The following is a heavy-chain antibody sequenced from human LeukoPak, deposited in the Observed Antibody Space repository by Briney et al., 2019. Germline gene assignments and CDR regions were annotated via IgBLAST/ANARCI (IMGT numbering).Heavy chain of an antibody. CDR3: AKALLWFGELSYAIDY. V-gene: IGHV3-23*01. Sequence: GGSLRLSCAASGFTFSRFWMSWVRQAPGKGLEWVSAISGSGGSTYYADSVKGRFTISRDNSKNTLYLQMNSLRAEDTAVYYCAKALLWFGELSYAIDYWGQGTLVTVSS. J-gene: IGHJ4*02. D-gene: IGHD3-10*01. CDR2: ISGSGGST. CDR1: GFTFSRFW.